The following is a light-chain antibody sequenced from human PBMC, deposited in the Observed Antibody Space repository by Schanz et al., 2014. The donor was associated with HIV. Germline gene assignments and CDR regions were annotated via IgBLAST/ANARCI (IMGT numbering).Light chain of an antibody. CDR1: SSNIGAGYD. V-gene: IGLV1-40*01. CDR2: GNT. Sequence: QSVLTQPPSVSGALGQRVTISCTGSSSNIGAGYDVHWYQQLPGTAPKLLISGNTNRPSGVPDRISGSRSGASASLAITGLQAEDEADYYCQSHDSSLRASVFGGGTKLTVL. J-gene: IGLJ3*02. CDR3: QSHDSSLRASV.